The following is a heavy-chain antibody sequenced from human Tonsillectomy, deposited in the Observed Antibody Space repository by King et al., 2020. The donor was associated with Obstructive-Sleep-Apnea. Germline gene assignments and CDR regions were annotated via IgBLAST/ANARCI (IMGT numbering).Heavy chain of an antibody. V-gene: IGHV3-53*04. D-gene: IGHD4-23*01. CDR2: IYIGGST. J-gene: IGHJ4*02. CDR1: GFNDSSNY. Sequence: VQLVESGGGLVQPGGSLRLSCAASGFNDSSNYMSWVRQAPGKGLDGGPVIYIGGSTYYADSGKGRFTISRNNSKNTLYLQMNSLRTEDTAVYYCARDPDYGGNPGFDYWGQGTLVTVSS. CDR3: ARDPDYGGNPGFDY.